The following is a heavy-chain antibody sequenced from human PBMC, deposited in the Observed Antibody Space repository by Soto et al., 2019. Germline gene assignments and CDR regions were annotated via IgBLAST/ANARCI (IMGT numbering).Heavy chain of an antibody. CDR3: AKDPRYNWEFDY. J-gene: IGHJ4*02. V-gene: IGHV3-23*01. Sequence: EVQLLESGGGLVQPGGSLRLSCAASGFTFSSYAMSWVRQAPGKGLEWVSAISASGGSTYYADSVKGRFTISRDNSKNTLYLQMNSLRAEDTAVYYCAKDPRYNWEFDYWGQGTLVTVSS. D-gene: IGHD1-20*01. CDR2: ISASGGST. CDR1: GFTFSSYA.